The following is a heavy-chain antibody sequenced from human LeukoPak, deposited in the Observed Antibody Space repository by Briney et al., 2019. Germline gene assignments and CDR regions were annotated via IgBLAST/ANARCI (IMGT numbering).Heavy chain of an antibody. Sequence: GGSLRLSCAASGFTFSNYEMNWVRQAPGKGLEWVSSISGSGGITYYTDSVKGRFTISRDNSKNTLFLQMNSLRAEDTAVYYCAKDSGDTSGNWFDPWGQGTLVTVSS. CDR2: ISGSGGIT. V-gene: IGHV3-23*01. CDR3: AKDSGDTSGNWFDP. J-gene: IGHJ5*02. CDR1: GFTFSNYE. D-gene: IGHD6-19*01.